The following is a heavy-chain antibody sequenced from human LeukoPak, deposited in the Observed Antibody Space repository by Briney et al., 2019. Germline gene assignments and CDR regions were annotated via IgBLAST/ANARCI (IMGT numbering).Heavy chain of an antibody. Sequence: ASVTVSCKTSGYMVSDYYMHWVRQAPGQGLEWMGWLRGDTGDTDNLQKFKGRVTMTRDTDTNTAYMQLSRLTYDDTAMYFCARVRDIACDYWGQGTLVTVSS. CDR2: LRGDTGDT. D-gene: IGHD2-21*01. J-gene: IGHJ4*02. CDR3: ARVRDIACDY. V-gene: IGHV1-2*02. CDR1: GYMVSDYY.